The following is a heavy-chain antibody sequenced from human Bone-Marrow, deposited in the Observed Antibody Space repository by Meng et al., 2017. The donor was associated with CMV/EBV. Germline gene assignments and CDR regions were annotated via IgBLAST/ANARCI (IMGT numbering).Heavy chain of an antibody. CDR1: GGSFSDYY. Sequence: SETLSLTCGVYGGSFSDYYWSWIRQPPGKGLEWIGEINHSGSTNYNPSLKSRVTISVDTSKIQFSLKLSSVTAADTAVYYCARDTPTVTTRGGPEYWGQGTLVTVSS. CDR2: INHSGST. CDR3: ARDTPTVTTRGGPEY. V-gene: IGHV4-34*01. D-gene: IGHD4-17*01. J-gene: IGHJ4*02.